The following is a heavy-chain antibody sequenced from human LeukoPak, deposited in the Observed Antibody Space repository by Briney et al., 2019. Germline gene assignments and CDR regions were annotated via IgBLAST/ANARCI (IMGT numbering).Heavy chain of an antibody. J-gene: IGHJ3*02. CDR3: ARIRDWGWAFDI. V-gene: IGHV4-59*01. CDR1: GGSISSYY. Sequence: PSETLSLTCTVSGGSISSYYWSWIRQPPGKGLEWIGYIYYSGSTNYNPSLKSRVTISVDTSKNQFSLKLSSVTAADTAVYYCARIRDWGWAFDIWGQGTMVTVSS. CDR2: IYYSGST. D-gene: IGHD7-27*01.